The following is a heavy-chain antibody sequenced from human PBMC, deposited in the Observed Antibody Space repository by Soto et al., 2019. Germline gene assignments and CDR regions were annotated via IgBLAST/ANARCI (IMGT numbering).Heavy chain of an antibody. J-gene: IGHJ4*02. Sequence: GASVKVSCKASGYTFTSYGISWVRQAPGQGLEWMGWISAYNGNTNYAQKLQGRVTMTTDTSTSTAYMELRSLRSDDTAVYYCARVYDILTGPGDYFDYSGQGTLVTVSS. CDR3: ARVYDILTGPGDYFDY. CDR1: GYTFTSYG. V-gene: IGHV1-18*01. D-gene: IGHD3-9*01. CDR2: ISAYNGNT.